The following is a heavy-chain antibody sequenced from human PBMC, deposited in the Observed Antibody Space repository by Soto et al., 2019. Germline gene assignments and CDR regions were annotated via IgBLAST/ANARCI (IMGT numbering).Heavy chain of an antibody. J-gene: IGHJ4*02. D-gene: IGHD6-19*01. CDR1: GGTFSSYA. CDR2: IIPIFGTA. Sequence: SVKVSCKASGGTFSSYAISWVRQAPGQGLEWMGGIIPIFGTANYAQKFQGRVTITADESTSTAYMELSSLRSEDTAVYYCARETFVKGIAVAGTSYFDYWAQGTLVTVSS. V-gene: IGHV1-69*13. CDR3: ARETFVKGIAVAGTSYFDY.